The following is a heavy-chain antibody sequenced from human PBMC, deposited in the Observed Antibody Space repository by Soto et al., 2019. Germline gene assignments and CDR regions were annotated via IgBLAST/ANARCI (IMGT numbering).Heavy chain of an antibody. Sequence: GGSLRLSCGASGFTFSDYYMFWVRQAPGKGLEWVSAISGGGDSTYYADSVQGRFTISRDNSRTTLYLQMNSLRAEDTAIYYCAKVGARYCSGGSCYFHYWGQGTLVTVSS. J-gene: IGHJ4*02. CDR3: AKVGARYCSGGSCYFHY. CDR2: ISGGGDST. V-gene: IGHV3-23*01. D-gene: IGHD2-15*01. CDR1: GFTFSDYY.